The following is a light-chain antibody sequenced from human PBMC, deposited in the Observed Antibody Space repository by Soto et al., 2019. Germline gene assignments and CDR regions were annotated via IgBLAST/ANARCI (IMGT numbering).Light chain of an antibody. CDR2: DAS. CDR1: QSVTSNY. V-gene: IGKV3-20*01. Sequence: EIVLTQSPGTLSLSPGERATLSCRASQSVTSNYLAWYQQKPGQAPRLLIFDASSRATGIPDKFSGSGSGTDFTLTISRLEPDDFAVYYCQRYGGPSWTFGQGTRVEIK. J-gene: IGKJ1*01. CDR3: QRYGGPSWT.